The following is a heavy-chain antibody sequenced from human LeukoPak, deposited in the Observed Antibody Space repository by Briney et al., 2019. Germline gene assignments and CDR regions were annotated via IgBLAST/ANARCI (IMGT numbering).Heavy chain of an antibody. D-gene: IGHD3-10*02. CDR3: AELGITMIGGV. CDR2: LSSSGSAF. CDR1: GFTFRSYE. Sequence: GGSLRLSCEDSGFTFRSYEMNWVRQAPGKGLEWIAYLSSSGSAFSYADSVKGRFTIARDNAKNSVYLEMNSLRADDTAVYYCAELGITMIGGVWGKGTTVTTSS. J-gene: IGHJ6*04. V-gene: IGHV3-48*03.